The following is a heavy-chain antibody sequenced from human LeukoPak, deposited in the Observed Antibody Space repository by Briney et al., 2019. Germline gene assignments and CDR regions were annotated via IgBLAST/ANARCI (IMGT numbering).Heavy chain of an antibody. Sequence: PGGSLRLSCVASGFTFSTSSMNWVRQTPGKGLEWVSSITTTSSYIYYADSVKGRFTISRDNAKNSLYLQMNSLRAEDTAVYYCARRREDTYFDLWGRGTLVTVSS. CDR1: GFTFSTSS. V-gene: IGHV3-21*01. CDR3: ARRREDTYFDL. J-gene: IGHJ2*01. CDR2: ITTTSSYI. D-gene: IGHD5-18*01.